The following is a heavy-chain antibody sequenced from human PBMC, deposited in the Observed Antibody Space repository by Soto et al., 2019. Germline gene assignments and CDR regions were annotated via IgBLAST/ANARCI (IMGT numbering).Heavy chain of an antibody. D-gene: IGHD3-10*01. CDR1: GYSFTSYW. V-gene: IGHV5-10-1*01. J-gene: IGHJ6*02. Sequence: EVQLVQSGAEVKKPGESLRISCKGSGYSFTSYWISWVRQMPGKGLEWMGRIDPSDSYTNYSPSFQGHVTISADKSISTGYLQGSSLKASDTAMYYWANLLGTSGDYYYGMDVWGQGTTVTVSS. CDR3: ANLLGTSGDYYYGMDV. CDR2: IDPSDSYT.